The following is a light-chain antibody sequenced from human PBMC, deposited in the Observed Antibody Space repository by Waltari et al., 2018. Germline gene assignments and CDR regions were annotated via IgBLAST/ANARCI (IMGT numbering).Light chain of an antibody. Sequence: IQLTQSPSSLSASVGDRVTITCRASQRISNYLAWYQQKPGKAPKLLIYAASTLQSGVPSRFSGSGSGTDFTLTISSLQPEDCATYYCQQLNSYQWTFGQGTKVEIK. V-gene: IGKV1-9*01. CDR1: QRISNY. CDR3: QQLNSYQWT. CDR2: AAS. J-gene: IGKJ1*01.